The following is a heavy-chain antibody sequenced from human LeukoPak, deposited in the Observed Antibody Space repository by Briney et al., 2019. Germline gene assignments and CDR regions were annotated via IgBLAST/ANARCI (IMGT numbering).Heavy chain of an antibody. D-gene: IGHD6-13*01. J-gene: IGHJ4*02. Sequence: GGSLRLSCAASGFTFSNYAMSWVRQAPGKGLEWVSGISGSGGSTYYADSVKGRFTISRDNAKNSLYLQMNSLRAEDTALYYCAREWEKSAAAGTVDYWGQGTLVTVSS. CDR2: ISGSGGST. CDR1: GFTFSNYA. V-gene: IGHV3-23*01. CDR3: AREWEKSAAAGTVDY.